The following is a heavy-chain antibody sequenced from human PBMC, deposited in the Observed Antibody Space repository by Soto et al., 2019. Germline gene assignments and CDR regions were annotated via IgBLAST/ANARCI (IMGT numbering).Heavy chain of an antibody. CDR3: ARDGYGYNSVDN. Sequence: EVQLVESGGGSVQPGGSLRLSCATSGFTLRNYWLVWVRQAPGKGLEWVANIRVDGGGKYFGDSVRGRCTVARDNAKNSLYLQRNNLRAEDTAVYYCARDGYGYNSVDNWGPGTLVTVSS. CDR2: IRVDGGGK. V-gene: IGHV3-7*01. CDR1: GFTLRNYW. D-gene: IGHD3-22*01. J-gene: IGHJ4*02.